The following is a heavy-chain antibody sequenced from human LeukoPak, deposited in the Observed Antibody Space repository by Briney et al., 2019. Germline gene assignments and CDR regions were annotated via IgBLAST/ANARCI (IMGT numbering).Heavy chain of an antibody. V-gene: IGHV3-64*01. CDR1: GFTFNNYA. CDR3: ARVGSVAGTFYFQH. D-gene: IGHD6-19*01. J-gene: IGHJ1*01. CDR2: ISSNGGST. Sequence: GGSLRLSCAASGFTFNNYAMYWVRQAPGKGLEYVSGISSNGGSTDYANSVKGRFTISRDNSKNTLYLQMGSLRAEDMAVYYCARVGSVAGTFYFQHRGQGTLVTVSS.